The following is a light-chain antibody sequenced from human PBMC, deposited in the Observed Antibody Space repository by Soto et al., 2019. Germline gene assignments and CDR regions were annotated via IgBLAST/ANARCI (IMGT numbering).Light chain of an antibody. Sequence: DIQMTQSPSTLSGSVGDRVTITCRASQTISSWLAWYHQKPGKAAKLLIYKASTLKSGVPSRFSGSGSGTEFTLTISSLQPDDFATYYCQHYNSYSEAFGQGTKVDIK. CDR1: QTISSW. V-gene: IGKV1-5*03. CDR2: KAS. CDR3: QHYNSYSEA. J-gene: IGKJ1*01.